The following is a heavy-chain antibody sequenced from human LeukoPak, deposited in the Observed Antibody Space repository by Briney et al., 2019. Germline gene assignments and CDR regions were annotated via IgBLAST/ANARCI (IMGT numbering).Heavy chain of an antibody. Sequence: GSLRLSCVASGFSFSSYSMSWVRQAPGKELEWVSYISGSSTITYDADSVKGRFTISRDNAQNSLYLQMNSLRDEDTAVYYCARVRDSSGYYFVNYFDKWGQGIPVTVSS. CDR3: ARVRDSSGYYFVNYFDK. CDR2: ISGSSTIT. V-gene: IGHV3-48*02. D-gene: IGHD3-22*01. CDR1: GFSFSSYS. J-gene: IGHJ4*02.